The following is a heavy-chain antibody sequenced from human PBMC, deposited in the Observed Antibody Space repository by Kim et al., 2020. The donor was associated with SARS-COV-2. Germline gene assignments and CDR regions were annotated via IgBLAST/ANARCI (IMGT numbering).Heavy chain of an antibody. CDR3: ARTGGVYRNKYCTNGVCPQHNWFDP. J-gene: IGHJ5*02. Sequence: ASVKVSCKASGYTFTGYYMHWVRQAPGQGLEWMGRINPNSGGTNYAQKFQGRVTMTRDTSISTAYMELSRLRSDDTAVYYCARTGGVYRNKYCTNGVCPQHNWFDPWGQGTLVTVSS. V-gene: IGHV1-2*06. D-gene: IGHD2-8*01. CDR1: GYTFTGYY. CDR2: INPNSGGT.